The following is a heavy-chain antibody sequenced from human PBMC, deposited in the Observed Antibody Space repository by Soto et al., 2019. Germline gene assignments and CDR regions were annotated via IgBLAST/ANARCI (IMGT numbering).Heavy chain of an antibody. J-gene: IGHJ4*02. V-gene: IGHV4-39*01. CDR2: IYYSGTT. Sequence: QLQLQESGPGLVKPSETLSLTCSVSGGSISSTPYYWGWIRQPPGKGLEWLGTIYYSGTTSYNPSLKRRVIISVDTSNNQFFLKLRSVTAADTAVYYCARHRQYYDTSGYQQRYFDYWGQGTQVTVSS. CDR3: ARHRQYYDTSGYQQRYFDY. D-gene: IGHD3-22*01. CDR1: GGSISSTPYY.